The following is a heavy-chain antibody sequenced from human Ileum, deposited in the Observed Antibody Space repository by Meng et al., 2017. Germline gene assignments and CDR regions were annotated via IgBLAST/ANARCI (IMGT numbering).Heavy chain of an antibody. CDR2: INLEGSEK. Sequence: VQPVVAWGCVAQAGSYLRLDCAVLGFTFHDSHRTGVRQAPGKGLEWVASINLEGSEKYYVDSVKGRFTISSDNAKNSLYLKMNSLRDEDTAVYYCARDLDYWGPGTLVTVSS. CDR3: ARDLDY. V-gene: IGHV3-7*01. CDR1: GFTFHDSH. J-gene: IGHJ4*02.